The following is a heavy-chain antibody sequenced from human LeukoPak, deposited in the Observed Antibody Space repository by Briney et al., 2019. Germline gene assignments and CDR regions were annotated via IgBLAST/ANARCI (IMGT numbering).Heavy chain of an antibody. V-gene: IGHV5-51*01. J-gene: IGHJ6*03. D-gene: IGHD6-6*01. CDR3: ARGRSMAAEGGYMDV. CDR2: IYPGDSDT. CDR1: GYSFTSYW. Sequence: GESLKISCKGSGYSFTSYWIGWVRQMPGKGLEWMGIIYPGDSDTRYSPSFQGQVTISADKSISTAYLQWNSLKASDTAMYYCARGRSMAAEGGYMDVWGKGTTVTVSS.